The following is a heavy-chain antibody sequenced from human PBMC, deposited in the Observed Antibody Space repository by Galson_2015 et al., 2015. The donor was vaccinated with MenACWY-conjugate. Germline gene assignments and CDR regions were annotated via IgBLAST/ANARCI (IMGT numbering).Heavy chain of an antibody. CDR3: AREGKSNDYGGNSADY. CDR2: ITPIFGTA. CDR1: GGTFTTCT. J-gene: IGHJ4*02. Sequence: SVKVSCKASGGTFTTCTFTWVRQAPGQGLEWMGGITPIFGTAKYAQKFQGRLTITADKSTNTVYMELSRLRSEDTAVYYCAREGKSNDYGGNSADYWGQGTLVTVSS. D-gene: IGHD4-23*01. V-gene: IGHV1-69*06.